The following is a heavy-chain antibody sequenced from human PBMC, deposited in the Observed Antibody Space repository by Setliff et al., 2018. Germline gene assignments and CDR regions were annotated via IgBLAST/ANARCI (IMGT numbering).Heavy chain of an antibody. V-gene: IGHV3-33*08. Sequence: GGSLRLSCAASGFTFSTYAMHWVRQAPGKGLGRVGYIFDDGSEKHYADSVKGRFTISRDNSKNTVYLEMNNLRADDTAVYYCAGDPPRSDWRLDSWGQGTLVTVSS. D-gene: IGHD1-26*01. J-gene: IGHJ4*02. CDR2: IFDDGSEK. CDR1: GFTFSTYA. CDR3: AGDPPRSDWRLDS.